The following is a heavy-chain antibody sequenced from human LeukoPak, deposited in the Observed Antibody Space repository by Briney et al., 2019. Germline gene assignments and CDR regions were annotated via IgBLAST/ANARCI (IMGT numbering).Heavy chain of an antibody. CDR1: GFTFISSW. CDR2: IKQDGGEK. Sequence: SLRLSCASSGFTFISSWMTWVRQAPGKGLEWVANIKQDGGEKYYVESVKGRFTISRDNAKNSMYLQMNSLRAEDTAVYYCARDMYNSAYKWGQGNLVTVSS. D-gene: IGHD6-6*01. J-gene: IGHJ4*02. CDR3: ARDMYNSAYK. V-gene: IGHV3-7*03.